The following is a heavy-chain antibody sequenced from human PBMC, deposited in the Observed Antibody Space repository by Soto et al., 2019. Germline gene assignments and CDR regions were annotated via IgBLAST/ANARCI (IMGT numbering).Heavy chain of an antibody. CDR1: GYSFAGYW. J-gene: IGHJ4*02. CDR3: ARQIYDSDTGPNFQYSFDS. CDR2: IDPSGSQT. D-gene: IGHD3-22*01. Sequence: GESLKISCRGSGYSFAGYWITWVRQKPGKGLEWMGRIDPSGSQTYYSPSFRGHVTISATKSITTVFLQWSSLRASDTAMYYCARQIYDSDTGPNFQYSFDSWGPGTPLTVS. V-gene: IGHV5-10-1*01.